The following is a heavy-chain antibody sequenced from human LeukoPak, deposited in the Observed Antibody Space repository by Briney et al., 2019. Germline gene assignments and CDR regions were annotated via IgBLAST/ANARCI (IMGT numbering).Heavy chain of an antibody. J-gene: IGHJ4*02. Sequence: SETLSLTCTVSGGSISSGGYYWSWIRQHPGKGLEWIGYIYYSGSTYYDPSLKSRVTISVDTSKNQFSLKLSSVTAADTAVYYCAGYSGYDLDGGGYWGQGTLVTVSS. D-gene: IGHD5-12*01. CDR2: IYYSGST. CDR1: GGSISSGGYY. CDR3: AGYSGYDLDGGGY. V-gene: IGHV4-31*03.